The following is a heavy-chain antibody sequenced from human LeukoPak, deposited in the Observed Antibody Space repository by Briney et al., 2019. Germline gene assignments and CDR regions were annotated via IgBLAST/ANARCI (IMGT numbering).Heavy chain of an antibody. CDR3: ARAPQIGFSGFDKNY. J-gene: IGHJ4*02. D-gene: IGHD5-12*01. CDR2: INSDGSRI. Sequence: GGSLRLSCAASGFTLSDYCMHWVRQAPGKGLVWVSRINSDGSRIIYADSVKGRFTISRDNAKNTVYLQMNSLRADDTAVYFCARAPQIGFSGFDKNYWGQGTLVTVSS. CDR1: GFTLSDYC. V-gene: IGHV3-74*01.